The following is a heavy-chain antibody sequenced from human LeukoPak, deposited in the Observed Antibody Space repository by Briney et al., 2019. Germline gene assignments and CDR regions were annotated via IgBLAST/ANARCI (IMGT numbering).Heavy chain of an antibody. V-gene: IGHV6-1*01. Sequence: SQTLSLTCAISGDSVSSNSVAWNWIRQSPSRGLEWLGRTYYRSKWYNDYAVSVKSRITINPDTSKNQFSLQLNSVTPEDTAVYYCAREFRISGARGYSYGSQYNWFDPWAREPWSPSPQ. CDR2: TYYRSKWYN. CDR1: GDSVSSNSVA. CDR3: AREFRISGARGYSYGSQYNWFDP. J-gene: IGHJ5*02. D-gene: IGHD5-18*01.